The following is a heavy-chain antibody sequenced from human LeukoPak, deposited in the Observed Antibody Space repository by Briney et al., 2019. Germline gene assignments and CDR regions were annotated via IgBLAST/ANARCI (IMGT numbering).Heavy chain of an antibody. CDR1: GYTFTGYY. V-gene: IGHV1-2*02. CDR2: INPNSGGT. Sequence: ASVKVSCKASGYTFTGYYMHWVRQAPGQGLEWMGWINPNSGGTNYAQKFQGRVTMTRDTSISTAYMELSRLRSDDTAVYYCAIFSIPASSPYWYFDLGGRGTLV. CDR3: AIFSIPASSPYWYFDL. J-gene: IGHJ2*01. D-gene: IGHD2-21*01.